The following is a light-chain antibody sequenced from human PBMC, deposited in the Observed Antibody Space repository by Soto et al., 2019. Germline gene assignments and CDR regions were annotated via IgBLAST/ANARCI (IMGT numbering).Light chain of an antibody. V-gene: IGKV3-20*01. CDR1: QSVSSNF. Sequence: EIVLTQSPGTLSLSPGERATLSCRASQSVSSNFLAWYQQKPGQAPRLLIYGASSRATAIPDRFSGSGSGTDFTLTLSSLEPEDFAAYYCQQYARSPSTFGQGTKMEIK. J-gene: IGKJ1*01. CDR3: QQYARSPST. CDR2: GAS.